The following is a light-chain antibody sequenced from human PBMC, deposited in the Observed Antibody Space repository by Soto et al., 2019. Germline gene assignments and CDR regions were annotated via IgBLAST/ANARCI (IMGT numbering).Light chain of an antibody. CDR1: QSVRGDY. Sequence: EIVLTQSPGTLSLSPGERATLSCRASQSVRGDYLAWYQQKPGQSPRLLIYGSSDRATGIPDRFSGSGSGTDFPLTITRVEPEDFAVYYCQQYRSSPPYTFGQGTKLEIK. J-gene: IGKJ2*01. CDR2: GSS. CDR3: QQYRSSPPYT. V-gene: IGKV3-20*01.